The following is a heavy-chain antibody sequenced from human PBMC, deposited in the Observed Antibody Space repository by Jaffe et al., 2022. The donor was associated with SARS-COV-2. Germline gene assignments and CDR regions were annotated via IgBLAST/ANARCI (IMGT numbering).Heavy chain of an antibody. CDR1: GFSFSRYW. D-gene: IGHD3-9*01. CDR3: SSGAYEIDR. CDR2: IKQDGSEK. J-gene: IGHJ5*02. V-gene: IGHV3-7*03. Sequence: DVQLVESGGGLIQPGGSLRLSCAASGFSFSRYWMSWVRQAPGKGLEWVASIKQDGSEKEHADSVKGRFTISRDNGKNSLYLQMNSLSAEDTAVYYCSSGAYEIDRWGQGTLVIVSS.